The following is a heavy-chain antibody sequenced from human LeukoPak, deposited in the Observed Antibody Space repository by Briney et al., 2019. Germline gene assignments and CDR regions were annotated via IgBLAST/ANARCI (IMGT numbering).Heavy chain of an antibody. D-gene: IGHD3-9*01. CDR1: GFTFSSYS. V-gene: IGHV3-21*01. CDR2: ISSSSRYI. CDR3: AKDRVTISKITAGVVDC. Sequence: GGSLRLSCAASGFTFSSYSMNWVRQAPGKGLEWVSSISSSSRYIYYAVSVKGRFTIYRDNSKNTLYLQMNSVRAEDTAVYYCAKDRVTISKITAGVVDCWGQGTLVTVSS. J-gene: IGHJ4*02.